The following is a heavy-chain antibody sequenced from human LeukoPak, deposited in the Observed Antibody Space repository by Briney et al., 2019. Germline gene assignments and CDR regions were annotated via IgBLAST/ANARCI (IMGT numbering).Heavy chain of an antibody. CDR2: ISWNSGSI. J-gene: IGHJ4*02. V-gene: IGHV3-9*01. CDR3: AKQGCSSTSCYSESDYLDY. D-gene: IGHD2-2*01. Sequence: GRSLRLSCAASGFTFYDYGMHWVRHAPGKGLEWVSGISWNSGSIDYADSVKGRFTISRDNAKNSLYLQMNSLSAEATALYYCAKQGCSSTSCYSESDYLDYWGQGTLVTVSS. CDR1: GFTFYDYG.